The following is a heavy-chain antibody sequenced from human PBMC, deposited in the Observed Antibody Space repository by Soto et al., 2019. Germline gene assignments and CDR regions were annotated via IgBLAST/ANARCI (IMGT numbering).Heavy chain of an antibody. CDR3: ARVPVMTTGPQRRPHNWFDP. V-gene: IGHV1-2*02. Sequence: ASVKVSCKASGYTFTGYYMHWVRQAPGQGLEWMGWINPNSGGTNYAQKFQGRVTMTRDTSKNQFSLKLSSVTAADTAVYYCARVPVMTTGPQRRPHNWFDPWGQGTLVTVSS. D-gene: IGHD4-17*01. J-gene: IGHJ5*02. CDR2: INPNSGGT. CDR1: GYTFTGYY.